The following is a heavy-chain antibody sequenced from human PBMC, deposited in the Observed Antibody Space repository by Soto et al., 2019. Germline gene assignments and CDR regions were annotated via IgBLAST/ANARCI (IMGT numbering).Heavy chain of an antibody. CDR2: IYHSGST. Sequence: SETLSLTCAASGGSISSGGYSWSWIRQPPGKGLEWIGYIYHSGSTYYNPSLKSRVTISVDRSKNQFSLKLSSVTAADTAVYYCARGRWGLRLSWDYYYGMDVWGQGTTVTVSS. CDR1: GGSISSGGYS. V-gene: IGHV4-30-2*01. D-gene: IGHD5-12*01. J-gene: IGHJ6*02. CDR3: ARGRWGLRLSWDYYYGMDV.